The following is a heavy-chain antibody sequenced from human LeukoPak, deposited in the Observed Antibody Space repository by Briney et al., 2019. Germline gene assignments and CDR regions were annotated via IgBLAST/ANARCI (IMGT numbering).Heavy chain of an antibody. CDR1: GFTFSGYA. D-gene: IGHD2-21*02. CDR2: IPSNGGTT. V-gene: IGHV3-64D*06. Sequence: GGSLRLSCLASGFTFSGYAMHWVRQAPGKGLEYVSGIPSNGGTTYYADSVKGRFTISRDNSKNTLYLQMSSLRAEDTAVYFCVRDRVVVTATFDCWGQGTLVTVSS. J-gene: IGHJ4*02. CDR3: VRDRVVVTATFDC.